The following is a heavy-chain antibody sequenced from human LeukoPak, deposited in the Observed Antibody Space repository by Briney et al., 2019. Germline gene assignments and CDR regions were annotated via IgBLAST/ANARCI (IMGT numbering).Heavy chain of an antibody. CDR1: GFTFSSYA. CDR2: ISYDGSNK. CDR3: AREGPDFLPYGEVPFDY. D-gene: IGHD4-17*01. J-gene: IGHJ4*02. Sequence: GGSLRLSCAASGFTFSSYAMHWVRQAPGKGLEWVAVISYDGSNKYYADSVKGRFTISRDNSKNTLYLQMNSLRAEDTAVYYCAREGPDFLPYGEVPFDYWGQGTLVTVSS. V-gene: IGHV3-30-3*01.